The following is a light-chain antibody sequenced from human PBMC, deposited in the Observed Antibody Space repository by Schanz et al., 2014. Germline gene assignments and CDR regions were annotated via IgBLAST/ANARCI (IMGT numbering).Light chain of an antibody. Sequence: QSALTQPPSASGSPGQSVTISCTGTSNDVGGYNYVSWYQQHPGKAPKVMIYDVSNRPSGVSHRFSGSKSGNTASLTISGLQPEDEAEYHCSSFRDGWNFVVFGGGTKLTVL. V-gene: IGLV2-14*03. J-gene: IGLJ3*02. CDR1: SNDVGGYNY. CDR2: DVS. CDR3: SSFRDGWNFVV.